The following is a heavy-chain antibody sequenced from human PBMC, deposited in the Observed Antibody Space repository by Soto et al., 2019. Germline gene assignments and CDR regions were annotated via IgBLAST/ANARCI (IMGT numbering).Heavy chain of an antibody. CDR1: GFTFSSYG. CDR2: ISYDGSNK. D-gene: IGHD6-13*01. J-gene: IGHJ6*02. V-gene: IGHV3-30*18. CDR3: AKDHVRIAAAGSSYYGMDV. Sequence: GESLKISCAASGFTFSSYGMHWVRQAPGKGLEWVAVISYDGSNKYYADSVKGRFTISRDNSKNTLYLQMNSLRAEDTAVYYCAKDHVRIAAAGSSYYGMDVWGQGTTVTVSS.